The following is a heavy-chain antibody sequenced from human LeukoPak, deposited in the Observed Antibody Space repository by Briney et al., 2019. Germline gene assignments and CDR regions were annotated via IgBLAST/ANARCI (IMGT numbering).Heavy chain of an antibody. CDR1: GYTFTIYD. CDR2: MNPNSGNT. J-gene: IGHJ4*02. CDR3: ARRKNRGVLDY. D-gene: IGHD3-10*01. Sequence: ASVTVSCTASGYTFTIYDINWVRQATGQGREWMGWMNPNSGNTGYAQKFQGRVTMTRNTSISTAYMELSSLRSEDTAVYYCARRKNRGVLDYWGQGTLVTVSS. V-gene: IGHV1-8*01.